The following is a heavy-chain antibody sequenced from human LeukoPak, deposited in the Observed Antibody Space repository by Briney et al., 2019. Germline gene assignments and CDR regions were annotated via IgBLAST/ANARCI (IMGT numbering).Heavy chain of an antibody. CDR2: FYSDDIT. D-gene: IGHD3-9*01. J-gene: IGHJ4*02. V-gene: IGHV3-66*01. Sequence: GGSLRLSCAASGFTFSSYAMHWVRQAPGKGLEWVSVFYSDDITYYANSVKGRSIISRDDSKSMLYLQMNSLRVEDTAVYYCARRLSTGYYEFWGQGTLVTVSS. CDR1: GFTFSSYA. CDR3: ARRLSTGYYEF.